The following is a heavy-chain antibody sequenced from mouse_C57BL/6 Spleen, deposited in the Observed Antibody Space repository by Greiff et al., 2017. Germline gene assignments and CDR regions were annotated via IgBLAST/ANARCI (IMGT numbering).Heavy chain of an antibody. Sequence: VQLQQSGPELVKPGASVKISCKASGYAFSSSWMNWVKQRPGKGLEWIGRIYPGDGDTNYNGKFKGKATLTADKSSSTAYMQLSSLTSEDSAVYFCARERDYYGSSRYFDVWGTGTTVTVSS. CDR2: IYPGDGDT. CDR1: GYAFSSSW. J-gene: IGHJ1*03. CDR3: ARERDYYGSSRYFDV. V-gene: IGHV1-82*01. D-gene: IGHD1-1*01.